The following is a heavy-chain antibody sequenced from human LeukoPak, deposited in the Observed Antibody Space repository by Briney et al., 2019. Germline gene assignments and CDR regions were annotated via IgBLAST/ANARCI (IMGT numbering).Heavy chain of an antibody. V-gene: IGHV1-2*02. CDR3: ARVVVVVAARYNWFDP. CDR1: GYTFTGYY. J-gene: IGHJ5*02. CDR2: INPNSGGT. Sequence: GASVKVSCKASGYTFTGYYMHWVRQAPGQGLEWMGWINPNSGGTNYAQKFQGRVTMTRGTSISTAYMELSRLRSDDTAVYYCARVVVVVAARYNWFDPWGQGTLVTVSS. D-gene: IGHD2-15*01.